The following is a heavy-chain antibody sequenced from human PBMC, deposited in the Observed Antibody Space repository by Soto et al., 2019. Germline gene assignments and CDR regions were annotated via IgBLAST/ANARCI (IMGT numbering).Heavy chain of an antibody. CDR1: GGSFKTVSYS. Sequence: SETLSLTCTVSGGSFKTVSYSWGWIRQPPGKGLEWIGYVYHTGRTSYNPSLKSRVSISMDTSKNQFSLNLDSVTAADTAVYFCARDFAYFDSWGQGTLVTVSS. CDR2: VYHTGRT. J-gene: IGHJ4*02. D-gene: IGHD3-3*01. CDR3: ARDFAYFDS. V-gene: IGHV4-61*01.